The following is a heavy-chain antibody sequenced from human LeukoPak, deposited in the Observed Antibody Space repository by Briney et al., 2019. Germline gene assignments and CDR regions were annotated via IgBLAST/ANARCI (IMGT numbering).Heavy chain of an antibody. CDR3: ARVYGDYFDY. D-gene: IGHD4-17*01. V-gene: IGHV4-31*11. CDR1: GGSISSGGYS. J-gene: IGHJ4*02. CDR2: IYYSGST. Sequence: SQTLSLTCAVSGGSISSGGYSWSWIRQPPGKGLEWIGYIYYSGSTYYNPSLKSRVTISVDTSKNQFSLKLSSVTAADTAVYYCARVYGDYFDYWGQGTLVTVSS.